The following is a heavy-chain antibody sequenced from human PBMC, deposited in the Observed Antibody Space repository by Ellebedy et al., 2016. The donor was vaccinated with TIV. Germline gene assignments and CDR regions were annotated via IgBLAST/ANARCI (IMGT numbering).Heavy chain of an antibody. CDR3: ARQEMATIGDSFDI. CDR1: GYTFTGYF. Sequence: AASVKVSCKASGYTFTGYFMHWVRQPPGKGLEWMGWINTNSGDTNYAQKFQGWVTMTRDTSISTAYMELSRLRSDDTADYYCARQEMATIGDSFDIWGQGTMVTVSS. CDR2: INTNSGDT. V-gene: IGHV1-2*04. J-gene: IGHJ3*02. D-gene: IGHD5-24*01.